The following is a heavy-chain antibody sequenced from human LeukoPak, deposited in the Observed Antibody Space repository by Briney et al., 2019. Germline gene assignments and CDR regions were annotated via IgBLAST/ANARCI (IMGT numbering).Heavy chain of an antibody. V-gene: IGHV3-48*03. CDR3: ARGPYSSGWYYFDY. Sequence: GGSLRLSCPASGFTLSNHEMNWVRQAPGKGLEWVLYISGSGSSIYYADSVKGRFTISRDNAKNSLYLQMNSLRAEDTAVYYCARGPYSSGWYYFDYWGQGTLVTVSS. CDR1: GFTLSNHE. CDR2: ISGSGSSI. D-gene: IGHD6-19*01. J-gene: IGHJ4*02.